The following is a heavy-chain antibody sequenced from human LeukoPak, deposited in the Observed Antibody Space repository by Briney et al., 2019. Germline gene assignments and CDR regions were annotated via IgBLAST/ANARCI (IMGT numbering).Heavy chain of an antibody. CDR3: ARAPPNYAFWSGPLDY. D-gene: IGHD3-3*01. CDR2: IIPILGIA. Sequence: SVKVSCKASGGTFSSYAISWVRQAPGQGLEWMGRIIPILGIANYAQKFQGRVTITADKSTSTAYMELSSLRSEDPAVYYCARAPPNYAFWSGPLDYWGQGTLVTVSS. J-gene: IGHJ4*02. CDR1: GGTFSSYA. V-gene: IGHV1-69*04.